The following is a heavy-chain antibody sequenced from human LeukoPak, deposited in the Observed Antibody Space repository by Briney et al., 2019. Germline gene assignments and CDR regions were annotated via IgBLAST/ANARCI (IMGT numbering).Heavy chain of an antibody. J-gene: IGHJ4*02. CDR3: AGDLEPSMIVLVISAFDC. D-gene: IGHD3-22*01. Sequence: PGGSLRLSCAASGFTFSSYAMSWVRQAPGKGLEWVSGISGSGGSTYYADSVKGRFTISRDNSKNTLYLQMNSLRAEDTAIYYCAGDLEPSMIVLVISAFDCWGQGTLVTVSS. CDR2: ISGSGGST. V-gene: IGHV3-23*01. CDR1: GFTFSSYA.